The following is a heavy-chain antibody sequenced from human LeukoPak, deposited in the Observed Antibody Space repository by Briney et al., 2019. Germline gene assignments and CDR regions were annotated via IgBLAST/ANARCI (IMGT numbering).Heavy chain of an antibody. CDR3: ARAVPGSSGWYEDY. CDR1: GFTFSSYS. J-gene: IGHJ4*02. V-gene: IGHV3-21*01. Sequence: PGGSLRLSCAASGFTFSSYSMNWVRQAPGKGLEWVSSISDSSSYIYYTDSVKGRFTISRDNAKNSLYLQMNSLRAEDTAVYYCARAVPGSSGWYEDYWGQGTLVSVSS. CDR2: ISDSSSYI. D-gene: IGHD6-19*01.